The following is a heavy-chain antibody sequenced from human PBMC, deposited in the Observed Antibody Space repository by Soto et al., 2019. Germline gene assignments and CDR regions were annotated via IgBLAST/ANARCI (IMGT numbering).Heavy chain of an antibody. Sequence: GGSLRLSCTASGFTFGDYAMSWFRQAPGKGLEWVGFIRSKAYGGTTEYAASVKGRFTISRDDSKSIAHLQMNSLKTEDTAVYYCTSSSSWYGDAFDIWGQGTMVTVSS. CDR1: GFTFGDYA. D-gene: IGHD6-13*01. CDR3: TSSSSWYGDAFDI. CDR2: IRSKAYGGTT. J-gene: IGHJ3*02. V-gene: IGHV3-49*03.